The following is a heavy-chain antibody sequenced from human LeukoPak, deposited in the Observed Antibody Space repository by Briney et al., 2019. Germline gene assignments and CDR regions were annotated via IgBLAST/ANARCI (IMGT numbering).Heavy chain of an antibody. V-gene: IGHV3-7*01. D-gene: IGHD7-27*01. CDR2: IKQDGSEK. Sequence: GGSLRLSCAASGFTFSSYWMSWVRQAPGKGLEWVANIKQDGSEKYYVDSVKGRFTISRDNAKNSLYLHMNTLRAEDTAVYHYARPLNWGSRRGFNWFDPWGQRTLVTVSS. CDR3: ARPLNWGSRRGFNWFDP. J-gene: IGHJ5*02. CDR1: GFTFSSYW.